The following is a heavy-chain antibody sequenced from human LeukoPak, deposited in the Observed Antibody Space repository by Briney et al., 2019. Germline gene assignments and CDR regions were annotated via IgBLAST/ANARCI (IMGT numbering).Heavy chain of an antibody. CDR3: ARDRCYCSSTSCYGYYFVY. J-gene: IGHJ4*02. Sequence: PGGSLRLSCAASGFAFSSYSMNWGRQAPGKGLEWVSYISIGSSSIYYADSVKGRFTISRDNAKNSLYLQMNSLRAEDTAVYYCARDRCYCSSTSCYGYYFVYWSQGTLVTVSS. V-gene: IGHV3-48*01. D-gene: IGHD2-2*01. CDR1: GFAFSSYS. CDR2: ISIGSSSI.